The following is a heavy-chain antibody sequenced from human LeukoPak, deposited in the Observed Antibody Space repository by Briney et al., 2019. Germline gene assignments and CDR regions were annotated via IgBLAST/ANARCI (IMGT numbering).Heavy chain of an antibody. V-gene: IGHV4-38-2*02. CDR3: ARETRTGMDV. CDR2: IYHSGST. CDR1: GYSISSGYY. Sequence: SETLSLTCTVSGYSISSGYYWGWIRQPPGKGLEWIGSIYHSGSTYYNPSLKSRVTISVDTSKNQFSLKLSSVTAADTAVYYCARETRTGMDVWGQGTTVTVSS. J-gene: IGHJ6*02.